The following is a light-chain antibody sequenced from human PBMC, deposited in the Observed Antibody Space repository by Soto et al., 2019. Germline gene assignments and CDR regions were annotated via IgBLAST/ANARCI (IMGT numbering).Light chain of an antibody. CDR1: QSISDT. Sequence: EIVMTQSPATLSVSPGGRATLSCRASQSISDTLAWYQQKPGQAPRLLIHGASTRATGFPARFSGSGSGTDFTLTISSLQSEDFAVYYCQQRSNWSPPFTFGPGTKVEMK. CDR2: GAS. V-gene: IGKV3-15*01. J-gene: IGKJ2*01. CDR3: QQRSNWSPPFT.